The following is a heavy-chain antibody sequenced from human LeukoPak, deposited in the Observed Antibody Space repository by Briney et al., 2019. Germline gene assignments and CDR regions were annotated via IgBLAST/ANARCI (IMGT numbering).Heavy chain of an antibody. CDR1: GFTFSSYG. J-gene: IGHJ4*02. Sequence: GGSLRLSCAATGFTFSSYGVSWVRQATGKGLEWVSGNSGSGGSTYYADSVKGRFTISRDNSKNTLYLQMNSLRAEDTAVYYCAKQKKWLSQYYFDYWGQGTLVTVSS. CDR2: NSGSGGST. V-gene: IGHV3-23*01. CDR3: AKQKKWLSQYYFDY. D-gene: IGHD6-19*01.